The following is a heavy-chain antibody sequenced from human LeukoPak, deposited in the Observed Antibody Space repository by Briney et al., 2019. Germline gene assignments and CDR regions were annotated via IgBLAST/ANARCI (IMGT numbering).Heavy chain of an antibody. CDR2: ISYDGSNK. CDR1: GFTFSSYA. D-gene: IGHD6-6*01. Sequence: GRSLRLSCAASGFTFSSYAMHWVRQAPGKGLEWVAVISYDGSNKYYADSVKGRFTISRDNSKNTLYLRMNSLRAEDTAVYYCARVDRRRATSIAARLDYWGQGTLVTVSS. V-gene: IGHV3-30-3*01. J-gene: IGHJ4*02. CDR3: ARVDRRRATSIAARLDY.